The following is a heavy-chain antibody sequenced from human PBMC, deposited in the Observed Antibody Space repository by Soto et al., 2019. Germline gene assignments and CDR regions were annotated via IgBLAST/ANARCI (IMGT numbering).Heavy chain of an antibody. J-gene: IGHJ5*02. CDR1: GGSISSGGYS. CDR3: ARTPTP. CDR2: IYHSGST. Sequence: QLQLQESGSGLVKPSQTLSLTCAVSGGSISSGGYSWSWIRQPPGKGLEWIGYIYHSGSTYYNTYLKSRATISEDRSKNQFYMKLSSVTAADTAVHLCARTPTPWGQGTLVTVSA. D-gene: IGHD1-26*01. V-gene: IGHV4-30-2*01.